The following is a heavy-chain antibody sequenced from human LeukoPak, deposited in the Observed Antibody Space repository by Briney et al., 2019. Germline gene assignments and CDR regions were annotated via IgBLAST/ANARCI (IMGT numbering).Heavy chain of an antibody. CDR1: GYTFTSYD. CDR3: ATGLGGTSYYYYYMDV. D-gene: IGHD3-16*01. CDR2: MNPNSGNT. Sequence: ASVKVSCKASGYTFTSYDINWVRQATGQGLEWMGWMNPNSGNTGYAQKFQGRVTITRNTSISTAYMELSSLRSEDTAVYYCATGLGGTSYYYYYMDVWGKGTTVTVSS. J-gene: IGHJ6*03. V-gene: IGHV1-8*03.